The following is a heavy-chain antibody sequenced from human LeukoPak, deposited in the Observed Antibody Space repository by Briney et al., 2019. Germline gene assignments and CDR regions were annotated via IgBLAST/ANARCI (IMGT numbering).Heavy chain of an antibody. CDR1: GYTFTSYG. CDR2: ISAHNGNT. J-gene: IGHJ6*03. CDR3: ARDKGTVATYYYYYMDV. D-gene: IGHD6-19*01. Sequence: GASVKVSCKASGYTFTSYGISWVRQAPGQGHEWVGWISAHNGNTNYEEKVQGRVTMTTDTSTSTAYMELRSLRSDNTAVYYCARDKGTVATYYYYYMDVWGKGTTVTVSS. V-gene: IGHV1-18*01.